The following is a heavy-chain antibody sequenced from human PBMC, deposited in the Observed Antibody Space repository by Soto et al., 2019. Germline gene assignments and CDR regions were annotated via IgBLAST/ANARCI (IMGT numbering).Heavy chain of an antibody. CDR1: GFTFSNYA. J-gene: IGHJ6*03. CDR3: AKERAVAGEKANHYMDV. CDR2: ISGSGGST. Sequence: GGSLRLSCAASGFTFSNYAMSWVRQAPGKGLEWVSTISGSGGSTYYAASVKGRFSISRDNSKNTLYLQMNILRAEDTAIYYCAKERAVAGEKANHYMDVWGRGTTVTVSS. V-gene: IGHV3-23*01. D-gene: IGHD6-13*01.